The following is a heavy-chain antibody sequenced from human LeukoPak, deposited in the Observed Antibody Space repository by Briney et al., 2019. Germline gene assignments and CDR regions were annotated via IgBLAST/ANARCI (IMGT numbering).Heavy chain of an antibody. CDR1: GFSFSTYN. D-gene: IGHD3-22*01. CDR2: ISSSSSYI. V-gene: IGHV3-21*01. J-gene: IGHJ4*02. Sequence: GGSLRLSCAASGFSFSTYNMNWVRQAPGKGLEWVSSISSSSSYIYYADSVEGRFTISRDNAKNSLYMQMNSLRAEDTAVYYCARDPQGGYYDSSGPWGSDYWGQGTLVTVSS. CDR3: ARDPQGGYYDSSGPWGSDY.